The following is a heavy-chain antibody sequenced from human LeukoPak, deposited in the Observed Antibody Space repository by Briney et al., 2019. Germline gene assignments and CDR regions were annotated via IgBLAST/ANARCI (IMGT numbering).Heavy chain of an antibody. CDR1: GVSISSGGYY. CDR2: IYYSGST. J-gene: IGHJ4*02. V-gene: IGHV4-31*03. D-gene: IGHD3-16*02. Sequence: PSETLSLTCTVSGVSISSGGYYWSWIRQHPGKGLEWIGYIYYSGSTYYNPSLKSRVTISVDTSKNQFSLKLSSVTAADTAVYYCARQYVWGSYRHFDYWGQGTPVTVSS. CDR3: ARQYVWGSYRHFDY.